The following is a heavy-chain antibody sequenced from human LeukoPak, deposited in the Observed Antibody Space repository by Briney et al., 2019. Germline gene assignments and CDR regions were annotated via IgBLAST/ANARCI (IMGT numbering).Heavy chain of an antibody. D-gene: IGHD3-16*02. J-gene: IGHJ4*02. CDR1: GFTVSSNY. Sequence: HPGGSLRLSCAASGFTVSSNYMSWVRQAPGKGLEWVSVIYSGGSTYYADSVKGRFTISRDNSKNTLYLQMNSLRAEDTAVYYCARDLGKIYDYVWGSYRPYYFDYWGQGTLVTVSS. V-gene: IGHV3-66*01. CDR2: IYSGGST. CDR3: ARDLGKIYDYVWGSYRPYYFDY.